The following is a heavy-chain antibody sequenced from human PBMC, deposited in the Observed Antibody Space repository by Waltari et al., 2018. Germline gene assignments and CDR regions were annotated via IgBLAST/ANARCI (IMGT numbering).Heavy chain of an antibody. CDR2: ISSSGGAT. CDR1: GFHFTDYW. Sequence: VHLVESGGGLVQPGGSRRLSCAASGFHFTDYWMSWVGQAPGKWPEWVSGISSSGGATYYVDSVKGRFIISRDSSKNSLYLQMNSLRVEDTAVYFCARAHITVRVLDVWGKGTTVTVSS. J-gene: IGHJ6*04. V-gene: IGHV3-11*01. CDR3: ARAHITVRVLDV. D-gene: IGHD6-6*01.